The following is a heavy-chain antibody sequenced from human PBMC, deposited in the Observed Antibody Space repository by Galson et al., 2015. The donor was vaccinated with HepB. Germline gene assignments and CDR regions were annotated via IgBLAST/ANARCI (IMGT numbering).Heavy chain of an antibody. CDR2: IYYSGST. Sequence: SETLSLTCTVSGGSISSYYWSWIRQPPGKGLEWIGYIYYSGSTNYNPSLKSRVTIPVDTSKNQFSLKLSSVTAADTAVYYCARRYIAVAGNSYYFDYWGQGTLVTVSS. J-gene: IGHJ4*02. D-gene: IGHD6-19*01. V-gene: IGHV4-59*01. CDR3: ARRYIAVAGNSYYFDY. CDR1: GGSISSYY.